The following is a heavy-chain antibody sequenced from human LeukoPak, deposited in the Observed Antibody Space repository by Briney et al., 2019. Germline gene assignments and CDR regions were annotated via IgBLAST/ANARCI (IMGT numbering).Heavy chain of an antibody. V-gene: IGHV4-59*01. J-gene: IGHJ6*02. CDR3: ARDGVGYHDSSGYYYYYGMDV. Sequence: SETLSLTCTVSGGSLSSYYWSWIRQPPGKGLEWIGYIYYSGSTYYNPSLKSRVTISVDTSKNQFSLKLSSVTAADTAVYYCARDGVGYHDSSGYYYYYGMDVWGQGTTVTVSS. CDR1: GGSLSSYY. D-gene: IGHD3-22*01. CDR2: IYYSGST.